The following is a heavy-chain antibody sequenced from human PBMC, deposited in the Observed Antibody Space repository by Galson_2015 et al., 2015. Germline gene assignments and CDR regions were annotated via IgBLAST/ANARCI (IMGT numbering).Heavy chain of an antibody. CDR2: ISYSGST. Sequence: TLSLPCPVSGGSISSGGYSWRWIRQHPGQGLEWIGYISYSGSTYYNPSLKSRVTISVDTSKNQFSLKLSSVTAADTAVYYCARDLRYYYGSGSYHGGMDVGGQGTTVTVSS. CDR1: GGSISSGGYS. V-gene: IGHV4-31*03. CDR3: ARDLRYYYGSGSYHGGMDV. D-gene: IGHD3-10*01. J-gene: IGHJ6*02.